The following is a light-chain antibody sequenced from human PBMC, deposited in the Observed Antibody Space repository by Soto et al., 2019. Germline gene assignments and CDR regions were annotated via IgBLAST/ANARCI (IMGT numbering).Light chain of an antibody. CDR2: TNN. CDR3: VAWDDSLNGSV. J-gene: IGLJ1*01. CDR1: SSNIGLNT. Sequence: QSVLTQPPSASGTPGQTVTISCSGSSSNIGLNTVNWYQQLPGTAPKLLIYTNNQRPAGVPDRFSGSKSGTSASLAISGLLSEDEADYYCVAWDDSLNGSVFGSGTKV. V-gene: IGLV1-44*01.